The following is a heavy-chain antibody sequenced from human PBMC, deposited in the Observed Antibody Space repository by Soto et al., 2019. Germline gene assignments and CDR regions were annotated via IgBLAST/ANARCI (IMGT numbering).Heavy chain of an antibody. CDR1: GYTFTSYD. CDR3: ARGYLYSRASGLFYYYGMDV. CDR2: MNPNSGNT. V-gene: IGHV1-8*01. D-gene: IGHD6-6*01. J-gene: IGHJ6*02. Sequence: QVQLVQSGAEVKKPGASVKVSCKASGYTFTSYDINWVRQATGQGLEWMGWMNPNSGNTGYAQKFQGRVTMTRNTSTSTAYMELSSLRSEDTAVYYCARGYLYSRASGLFYYYGMDVWGQGTTVTVSS.